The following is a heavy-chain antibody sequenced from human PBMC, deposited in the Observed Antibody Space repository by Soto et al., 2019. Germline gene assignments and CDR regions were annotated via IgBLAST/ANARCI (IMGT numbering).Heavy chain of an antibody. CDR2: INAGNGNT. J-gene: IGHJ5*02. D-gene: IGHD3-3*01. CDR1: GYTFTSYA. CDR3: ADDSNYFFWGDYANCFDP. Sequence: ASVKVSCKASGYTFTSYAMHWVRQAPGQRLEWMGWINAGNGNTKYSQKFQGRVTITRDTSASTAYMELSSLRSEDTAVYYCADDSNYFFWGDYANCFDPRGQGTLVTVSS. V-gene: IGHV1-3*01.